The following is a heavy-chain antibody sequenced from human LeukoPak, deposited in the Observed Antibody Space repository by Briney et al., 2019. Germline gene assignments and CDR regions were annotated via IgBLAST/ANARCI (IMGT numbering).Heavy chain of an antibody. D-gene: IGHD2-21*01. CDR1: GFTFSESW. CDR3: ATSPVISRD. J-gene: IGHJ4*02. CDR2: IYSDVRRI. V-gene: IGHV3-74*03. Sequence: GGSLRLSCAASGFTFSESWMTWVRQVPGQGLEWVARIYSDVRRIKYADSVKGRFTISRDNAKNTLYLQMNALRVEDTAVYYCATSPVISRDWGQGTLVTVSS.